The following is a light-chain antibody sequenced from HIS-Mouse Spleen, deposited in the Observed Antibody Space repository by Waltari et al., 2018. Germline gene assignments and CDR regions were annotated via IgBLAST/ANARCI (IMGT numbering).Light chain of an antibody. CDR3: AAWDDSLSGPV. CDR2: RNK. J-gene: IGLJ3*02. V-gene: IGLV1-47*01. Sequence: QSVLTQPPSASGTPGQRVTISCSGSSSNIGSNYVYWYQQLPGTAPKLLSYRNKQRPSGVPDRFSCSKSGTSASLAISGLRSEDEADYYCAAWDDSLSGPVFGGGTKLTVL. CDR1: SSNIGSNY.